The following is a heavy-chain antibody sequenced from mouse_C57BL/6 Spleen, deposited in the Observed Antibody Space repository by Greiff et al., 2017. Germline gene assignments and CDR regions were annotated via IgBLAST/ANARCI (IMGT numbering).Heavy chain of an antibody. CDR2: IYPRDGST. J-gene: IGHJ3*01. Sequence: VQLQQSGPELVKPGASVKLSCKASGYTFTSYDINWVKQRPGQGLEWIGWIYPRDGSTKYNEKFKGKATLTVDTSSSTAYMELHSLTSEDSAVYFCERRNYGNFLAYWGQGTMVTVSA. CDR3: ERRNYGNFLAY. CDR1: GYTFTSYD. V-gene: IGHV1-85*01. D-gene: IGHD2-1*01.